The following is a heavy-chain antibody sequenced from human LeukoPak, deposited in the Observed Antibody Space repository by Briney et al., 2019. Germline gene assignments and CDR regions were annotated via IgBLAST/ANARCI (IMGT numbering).Heavy chain of an antibody. Sequence: ASVKVSCKASGYTFTSYAMNWVRQAPGQGLEWMGWINTNTGNPTYAQGFTGRFVFSLDTSVSTAYLQISSLKAEDTAVYYCARTTVVTPGRGGSYNWFDPWGQGTLVTVSS. CDR3: ARTTVVTPGRGGSYNWFDP. D-gene: IGHD4-23*01. J-gene: IGHJ5*02. CDR2: INTNTGNP. V-gene: IGHV7-4-1*02. CDR1: GYTFTSYA.